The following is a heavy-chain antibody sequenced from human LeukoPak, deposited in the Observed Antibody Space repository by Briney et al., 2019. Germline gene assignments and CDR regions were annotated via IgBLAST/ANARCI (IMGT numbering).Heavy chain of an antibody. CDR3: ARNVLLWFRELLQPAAFDI. D-gene: IGHD3-10*01. CDR1: GGSISSSNW. J-gene: IGHJ3*02. V-gene: IGHV4-4*02. Sequence: SGTLSLTCAVSGGSISSSNWWRWVRQPPGKGLEWIREIYHSGSTNYNPSLKSRVTISVDKSKKQFSLKLSSVTAADTAVYYCARNVLLWFRELLQPAAFDIWGQGTMVTASS. CDR2: IYHSGST.